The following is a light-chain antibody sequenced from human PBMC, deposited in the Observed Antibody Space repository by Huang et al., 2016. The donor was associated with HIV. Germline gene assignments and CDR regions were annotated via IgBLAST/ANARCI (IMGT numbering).Light chain of an antibody. Sequence: EIVLTQSPATLSLSPGERATLSCKASQSVSSSLAWYQQKPGQAPRLLNEDTSNRATGIPARFSGSESGTDFTLTISSLEPEDFAVYYCQQRSNWPLFTFGPGTKVDIK. V-gene: IGKV3-11*01. J-gene: IGKJ3*01. CDR2: DTS. CDR3: QQRSNWPLFT. CDR1: QSVSSS.